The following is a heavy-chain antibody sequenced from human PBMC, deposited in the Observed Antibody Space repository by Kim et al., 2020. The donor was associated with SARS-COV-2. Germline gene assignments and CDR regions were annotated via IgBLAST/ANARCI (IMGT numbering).Heavy chain of an antibody. D-gene: IGHD6-25*01. CDR1: GYTFTSYP. CDR2: INAGNGNT. Sequence: ASVKVSCKASGYTFTSYPMHWVRQAPGQRLEWMGWINAGNGNTEYSQKFQGRVTITRDTSASTAYMELSSLRSEDTAVYYCARSSAAANYYYYYGMDVWGQGTTVTVSS. J-gene: IGHJ6*02. V-gene: IGHV1-3*01. CDR3: ARSSAAANYYYYYGMDV.